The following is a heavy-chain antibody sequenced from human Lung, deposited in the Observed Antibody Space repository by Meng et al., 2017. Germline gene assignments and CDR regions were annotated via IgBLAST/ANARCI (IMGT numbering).Heavy chain of an antibody. CDR3: AILSHCTGGTCYPYDY. CDR2: ISPYNGYT. J-gene: IGHJ4*02. Sequence: QVTLIQSGAEAKKLGAPVKASCKVPGHIFTTYGISWVRQAPGQGLEWMGWISPYNGYTSSIQKFQGRVTMTTDTSTSTAYMELMSLGSDDTAVYYCAILSHCTGGTCYPYDYWGQGTLVTVSS. D-gene: IGHD2-15*01. V-gene: IGHV1-18*01. CDR1: GHIFTTYG.